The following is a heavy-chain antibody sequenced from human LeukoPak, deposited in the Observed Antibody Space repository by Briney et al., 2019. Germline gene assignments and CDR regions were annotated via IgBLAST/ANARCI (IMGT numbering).Heavy chain of an antibody. CDR1: GYSISSDNY. V-gene: IGHV4-38-2*01. CDR3: ARAGDDFWSGYYHFDY. Sequence: PSETLSLTCAVSGYSISSDNYWVWIRQPPGQGLEWTGGIYHSGSTYYNPSLKSRVTMSVDTSKNQFSLKLSSVTAADTAVYYCARAGDDFWSGYYHFDYWGQGTLVTVSS. J-gene: IGHJ4*02. CDR2: IYHSGST. D-gene: IGHD3-3*01.